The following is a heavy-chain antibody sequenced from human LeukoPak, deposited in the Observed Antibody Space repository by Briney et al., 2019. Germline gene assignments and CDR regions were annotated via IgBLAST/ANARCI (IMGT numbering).Heavy chain of an antibody. Sequence: GRSLRLSCAASGCTVSDDYMSWVRQAPGKGLEWVSVFYSGGSTRYADSVKGRFTISRDNSKNTLYLQLNSLRAEDTAVYFCASSSWSSEYFHYWGQGTLVTVSS. CDR1: GCTVSDDY. CDR3: ASSSWSSEYFHY. J-gene: IGHJ1*01. V-gene: IGHV3-66*01. D-gene: IGHD6-13*01. CDR2: FYSGGST.